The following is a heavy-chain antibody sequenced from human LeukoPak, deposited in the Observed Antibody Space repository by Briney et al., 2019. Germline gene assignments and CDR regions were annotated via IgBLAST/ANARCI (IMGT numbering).Heavy chain of an antibody. CDR1: GYSISSGHY. J-gene: IGHJ6*03. D-gene: IGHD6-25*01. V-gene: IGHV4-38-2*01. CDR3: VRLAALRGFYYYMDV. CDR2: VYRDGNT. Sequence: PSETLSLTCYVSGYSISSGHYWGWIRQPPGKGLEWVANVYRDGNTYYSPSLESRATISVDTSKNLFSLKLSSLSAADTAVYYCVRLAALRGFYYYMDVWGKGTAVTVSS.